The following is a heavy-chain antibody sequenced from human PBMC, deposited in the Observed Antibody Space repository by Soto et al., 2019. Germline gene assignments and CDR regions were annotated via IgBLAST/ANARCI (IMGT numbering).Heavy chain of an antibody. V-gene: IGHV3-30*18. J-gene: IGHJ4*02. CDR3: AKDIVKYTYGACDY. CDR2: ISYDGSNQ. Sequence: GGSLRLSCAASGFSFNTYGMYWVRQAPGKGLEWVAAISYDGSNQYHADSVKGRFTISRDNSKSTFYLQMNSLRVEDTAVYYCAKDIVKYTYGACDYWGQGALVTVSS. D-gene: IGHD5-18*01. CDR1: GFSFNTYG.